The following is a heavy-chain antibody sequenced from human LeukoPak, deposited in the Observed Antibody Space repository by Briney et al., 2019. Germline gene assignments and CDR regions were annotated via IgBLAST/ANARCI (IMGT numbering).Heavy chain of an antibody. J-gene: IGHJ6*03. V-gene: IGHV4-38-2*02. CDR1: GYSISSGYY. CDR3: SRDVTQLVPPLCYYFYMDV. CDR2: IYHSGGT. Sequence: SETLSLTCTVSGYSISSGYYWGWIRQPPGKGLEGIGSIYHSGGTYYTPSLKSRVTISVDTSRNPFSLKLSCVTAADTDVYYCSRDVTQLVPPLCYYFYMDVWGKGTTVTDSS. D-gene: IGHD6-6*01.